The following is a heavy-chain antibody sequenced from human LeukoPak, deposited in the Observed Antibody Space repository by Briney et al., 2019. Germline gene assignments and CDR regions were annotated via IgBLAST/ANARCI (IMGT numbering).Heavy chain of an antibody. CDR2: INGDGSMT. CDR1: GFSFSKYC. J-gene: IGHJ4*02. Sequence: PGGSLTLSCAASGFSFSKYCMNWVRHAPGKGLVWVSRINGDGSMTGYADSVKGRFTISRDNANNTLCLQMNSLRAEDTGLYYCVRGVWSDYGGQGTLVTV. V-gene: IGHV3-74*01. CDR3: VRGVWSDY. D-gene: IGHD6-19*01.